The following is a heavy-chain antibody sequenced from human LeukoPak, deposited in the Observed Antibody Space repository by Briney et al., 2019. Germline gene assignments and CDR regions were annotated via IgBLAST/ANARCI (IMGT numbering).Heavy chain of an antibody. J-gene: IGHJ4*02. V-gene: IGHV3-7*01. Sequence: GGSLRLSCAASGFSFSNYWMTWVRQAPGKGLGWVAHINQDGSEEHYMDSVKARFTISRDNAKNSLSLQMNSLRAEDTAVYYCVRDGGVSGYDLLDYWGQGTLVTVSS. CDR1: GFSFSNYW. CDR3: VRDGGVSGYDLLDY. CDR2: INQDGSEE. D-gene: IGHD5-12*01.